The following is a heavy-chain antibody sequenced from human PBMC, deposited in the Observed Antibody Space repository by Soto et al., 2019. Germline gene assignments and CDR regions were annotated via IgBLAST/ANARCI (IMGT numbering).Heavy chain of an antibody. D-gene: IGHD3-9*01. CDR2: IYHSGST. CDR3: ARGLVLRYFDWLRGDAFDI. CDR1: GYSISSGYY. Sequence: LSLTCAVSGYSISSGYYWGWIRQPPGKGLEWIGSIYHSGSTYYNPSLKSRVTISVDTSKNQFSLKLSSVTAADTAVYYCARGLVLRYFDWLRGDAFDIWGQGTMVTVSS. V-gene: IGHV4-38-2*01. J-gene: IGHJ3*02.